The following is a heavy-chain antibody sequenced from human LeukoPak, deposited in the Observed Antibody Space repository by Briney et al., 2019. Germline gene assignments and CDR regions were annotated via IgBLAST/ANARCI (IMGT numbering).Heavy chain of an antibody. CDR1: GYTFTSYG. D-gene: IGHD6-13*01. CDR3: ASDSTPRYSSSWYGWGDLDYYYYGMDV. Sequence: ASVKVSCKASGYTFTSYGISWVRQAPGQGLEWMGWISAYNGNTNYAQKLQGRVTMTTDTSTSTAYMELRSLRSDDTAVYYCASDSTPRYSSSWYGWGDLDYYYYGMDVWGQGTTVTVSS. V-gene: IGHV1-18*01. J-gene: IGHJ6*02. CDR2: ISAYNGNT.